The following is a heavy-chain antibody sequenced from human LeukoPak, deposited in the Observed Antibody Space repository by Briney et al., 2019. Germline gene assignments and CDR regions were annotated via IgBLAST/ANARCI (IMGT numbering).Heavy chain of an antibody. CDR2: IYTGDSAT. Sequence: GESLQISCKGSGYSFTSYWIGWVRQMPGKGLEGMGIIYTGDSATRYSPPFQGQVTISADKSISTAYLQGSSLKSSDTAMYYCARMKTMIFTLEAFDIWGQGTMVTVSS. D-gene: IGHD3-22*01. J-gene: IGHJ3*02. CDR1: GYSFTSYW. V-gene: IGHV5-51*01. CDR3: ARMKTMIFTLEAFDI.